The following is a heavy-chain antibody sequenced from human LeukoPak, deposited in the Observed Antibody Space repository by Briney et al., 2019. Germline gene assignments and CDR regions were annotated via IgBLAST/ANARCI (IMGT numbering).Heavy chain of an antibody. D-gene: IGHD2-21*01. Sequence: ASVKVSCKASGYTFTTYDINWVRQATGQGLEWMAWMNPNSGNTGYAQKFQGRVTMTRNTSISTAYMELSSLRSEDTAVYYCARVAGNCGGDCYRLVFWGQGTLVTVAS. CDR1: GYTFTTYD. J-gene: IGHJ4*02. V-gene: IGHV1-8*01. CDR3: ARVAGNCGGDCYRLVF. CDR2: MNPNSGNT.